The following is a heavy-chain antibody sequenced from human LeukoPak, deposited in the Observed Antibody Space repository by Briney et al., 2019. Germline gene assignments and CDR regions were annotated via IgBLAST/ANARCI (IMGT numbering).Heavy chain of an antibody. Sequence: GGSLRLSCAASGFTFSSSGMHWVRQAPGKGLEWVAVVSYDGRNKYYADSVKGRFTISRDNSKNTLYMQMNSLRAEDTAVYYCAKDLYLERITIFGVVITSSYGMDVWGQGTTVTVSS. CDR3: AKDLYLERITIFGVVITSSYGMDV. CDR2: VSYDGRNK. V-gene: IGHV3-30*18. J-gene: IGHJ6*02. CDR1: GFTFSSSG. D-gene: IGHD3-3*01.